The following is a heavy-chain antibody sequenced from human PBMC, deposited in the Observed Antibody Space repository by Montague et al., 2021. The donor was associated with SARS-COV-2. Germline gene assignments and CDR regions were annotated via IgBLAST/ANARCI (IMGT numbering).Heavy chain of an antibody. J-gene: IGHJ5*02. V-gene: IGHV4-39*07. CDR3: ARERQEVGIYFDP. CDR1: GGSMSTVNYY. Sequence: SETLSLTCTVSGGSMSTVNYYWGWVLQTPGKGLDWVGSISYSGATYYNPSLETRVSISRDTSKSQFSLELRSVTAADTAVYYCARERQEVGIYFDPWGHGTLVTVSS. D-gene: IGHD1-1*01. CDR2: ISYSGAT.